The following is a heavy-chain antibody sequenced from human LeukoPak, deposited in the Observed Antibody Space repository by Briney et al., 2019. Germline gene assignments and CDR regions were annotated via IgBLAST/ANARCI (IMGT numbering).Heavy chain of an antibody. J-gene: IGHJ4*02. CDR2: IYISGST. CDR3: ARDYYDSSGYYPLDY. V-gene: IGHV4-4*07. Sequence: SETLSLTCTVSGGSISSYYWSWIRQPAGKGLEWIGRIYISGSTNYNPSLKSRVTMSVDTSKNQFSLKLSSVTAADTAVYYCARDYYDSSGYYPLDYWGQGTLVTVSS. D-gene: IGHD3-22*01. CDR1: GGSISSYY.